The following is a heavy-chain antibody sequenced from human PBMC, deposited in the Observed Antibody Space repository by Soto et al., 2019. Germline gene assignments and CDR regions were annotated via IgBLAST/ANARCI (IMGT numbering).Heavy chain of an antibody. CDR3: ARFLLGYYDSSGYPDY. V-gene: IGHV1-18*01. Sequence: ASVKVSCKASGHTFTSYGISWVRQAPGQGLEWMGWISAYNGNTNYAQKLQGRVTMTTDTSTSTAYMELRSLRSDDTAVYYCARFLLGYYDSSGYPDYWGQGTLVTVYS. CDR2: ISAYNGNT. CDR1: GHTFTSYG. D-gene: IGHD3-22*01. J-gene: IGHJ4*02.